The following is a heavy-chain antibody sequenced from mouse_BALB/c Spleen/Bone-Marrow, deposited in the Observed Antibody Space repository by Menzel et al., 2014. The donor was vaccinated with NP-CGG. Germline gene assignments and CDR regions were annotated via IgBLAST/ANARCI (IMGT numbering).Heavy chain of an antibody. J-gene: IGHJ2*01. Sequence: QLQLQQSGAELMKPGASVKISCKATGYTFSRYWIEWVKQRPGHGLEWIGEILAGSVTTNNNEKFKGNATFTADTSSNTAYMQLSSLTSEDSAVYYYARLRYGSDYFDYWGQGTPLTVSS. CDR3: ARLRYGSDYFDY. CDR1: GYTFSRYW. D-gene: IGHD1-1*01. V-gene: IGHV1-9*01. CDR2: ILAGSVTT.